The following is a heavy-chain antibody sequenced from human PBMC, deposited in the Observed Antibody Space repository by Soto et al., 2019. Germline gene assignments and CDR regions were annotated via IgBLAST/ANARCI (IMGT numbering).Heavy chain of an antibody. V-gene: IGHV3-9*01. D-gene: IGHD3-10*01. CDR3: AKALPGSGSYRRYTMDV. J-gene: IGHJ6*04. Sequence: EVQLVESGGGLVQPGRSLRLSCAASGFTFDDYAMHWVRQAPGKGLEWVSGISWNSGSIGYADSVKGRFTISRDNAKNSLYLQMISLRAEDTALYYCAKALPGSGSYRRYTMDVWGKVTTVTVSS. CDR1: GFTFDDYA. CDR2: ISWNSGSI.